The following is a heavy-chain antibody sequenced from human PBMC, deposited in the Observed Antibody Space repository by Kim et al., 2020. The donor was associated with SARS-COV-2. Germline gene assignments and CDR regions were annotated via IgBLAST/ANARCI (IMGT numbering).Heavy chain of an antibody. Sequence: ADSVKGRFTISRDNSKDTLYLQMNGLRAEDMAIYFCAKALVAASMDWFDPWGKGTLVIVSS. V-gene: IGHV3-23*01. CDR3: AKALVAASMDWFDP. D-gene: IGHD2-15*01. J-gene: IGHJ5*02.